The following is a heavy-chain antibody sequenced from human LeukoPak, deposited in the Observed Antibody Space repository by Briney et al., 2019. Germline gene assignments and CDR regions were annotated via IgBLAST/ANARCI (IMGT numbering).Heavy chain of an antibody. D-gene: IGHD6-13*01. CDR3: TRHPPYSSSWYWFDR. J-gene: IGHJ5*02. CDR2: IRSKANSYAT. CDR1: GFIFSGSA. Sequence: GGSLRLSCAASGFIFSGSAMHWVRQASGKGLEWVGRIRSKANSYATAYAASVKGRFTISRDDSKNTAYLQMNSLKTEDTAVYYCTRHPPYSSSWYWFDRWGQGTLVTVSS. V-gene: IGHV3-73*01.